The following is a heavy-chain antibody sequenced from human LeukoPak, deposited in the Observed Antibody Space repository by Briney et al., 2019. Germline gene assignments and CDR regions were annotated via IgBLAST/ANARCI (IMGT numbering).Heavy chain of an antibody. V-gene: IGHV4-4*07. D-gene: IGHD6-13*01. CDR2: IHTSGST. Sequence: SETLSLTCTVSGGSISSYYWSWIRQPAGKGLEWIGRIHTSGSTNYKPSLKSRVTISVDTSKNQFSLKLSSVTAADTAVYYCARLDNRGAAAGTIRYWGQGTLVTVSS. CDR1: GGSISSYY. J-gene: IGHJ4*02. CDR3: ARLDNRGAAAGTIRY.